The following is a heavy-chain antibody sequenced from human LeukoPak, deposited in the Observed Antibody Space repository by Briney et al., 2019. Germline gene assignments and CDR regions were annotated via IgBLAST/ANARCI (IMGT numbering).Heavy chain of an antibody. CDR2: IWYDGSNK. CDR1: GFTFSSYG. CDR3: ARDQPIYSSSWYFQH. D-gene: IGHD6-13*01. J-gene: IGHJ1*01. V-gene: IGHV3-33*01. Sequence: GRSLRLSCVASGFTFSSYGMHWVRQAPGKGLEWVAVIWYDGSNKYYADSVKGRFTISRDNSKNTLYLQMNSLRAEDTAVYYCARDQPIYSSSWYFQHWGQGTLVTVSS.